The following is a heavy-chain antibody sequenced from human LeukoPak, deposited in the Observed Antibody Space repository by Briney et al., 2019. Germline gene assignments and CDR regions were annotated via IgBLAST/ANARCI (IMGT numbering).Heavy chain of an antibody. CDR2: IYYSGST. Sequence: SETLSLTCTVPGGSISSYYWSWIRQPPGKGLEWIGYIYYSGSTNYNPSLKSRVTISVDTSKNQFSLKLSSVTAADTAVYYCASTDYDSSGYHSYWGQGTLVTVSS. CDR3: ASTDYDSSGYHSY. V-gene: IGHV4-59*01. D-gene: IGHD3-22*01. J-gene: IGHJ4*02. CDR1: GGSISSYY.